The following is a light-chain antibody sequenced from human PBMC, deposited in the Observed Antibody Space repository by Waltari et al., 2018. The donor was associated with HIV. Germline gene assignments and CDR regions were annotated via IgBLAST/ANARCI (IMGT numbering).Light chain of an antibody. V-gene: IGLV1-44*01. Sequence: QSVLTQPASASGTPGQRVTIPCSGSTSNIGTNNVNWYQQFPGPAPKLLIYSSHQRPSGVPDRFSGSKSDTSASLAISGLQSEDEGDYYCATWDDSLNGYVFGPGTKVTVL. J-gene: IGLJ1*01. CDR1: TSNIGTNN. CDR3: ATWDDSLNGYV. CDR2: SSH.